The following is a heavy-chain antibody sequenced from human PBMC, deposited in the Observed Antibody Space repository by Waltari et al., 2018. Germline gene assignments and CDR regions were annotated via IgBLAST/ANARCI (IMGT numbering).Heavy chain of an antibody. V-gene: IGHV1-8*01. CDR3: ARVRSRPAAILHAFDI. Sequence: QVQLVQSGAEVKKPGASVKVSSKASGYPFTSYAINWVRQALRQGLEWMGWMNPNSGNTGYAQKFQGRVTMTRNTSISTAYMELSSLRSEDTAVYYCARVRSRPAAILHAFDIWGQGTMVTVSS. J-gene: IGHJ3*02. CDR2: MNPNSGNT. CDR1: GYPFTSYA. D-gene: IGHD2-2*02.